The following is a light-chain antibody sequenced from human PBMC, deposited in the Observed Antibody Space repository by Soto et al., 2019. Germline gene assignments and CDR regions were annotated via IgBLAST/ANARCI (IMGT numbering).Light chain of an antibody. CDR3: FSYAGSSTYV. CDR1: SSDVGSYNL. CDR2: EGS. Sequence: QSALTQPASVSGSPGQSITISCAGTSSDVGSYNLVPWYQNHPGKAPKLMIYEGSKRPSGVSNRFSGSKSGNTASLTISGLQAADEADYFCFSYAGSSTYVFGTGTKLTVL. V-gene: IGLV2-23*01. J-gene: IGLJ1*01.